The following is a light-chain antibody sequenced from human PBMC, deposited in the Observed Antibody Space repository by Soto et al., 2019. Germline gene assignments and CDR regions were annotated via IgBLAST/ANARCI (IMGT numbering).Light chain of an antibody. J-gene: IGKJ1*01. V-gene: IGKV3-20*01. CDR1: QSVNSY. CDR3: QQYGSSGT. Sequence: EVVMTQSPATLSVSPGARAPLSCWASQSVNSYLAWYQQKPGQAPRLLIYGSFSRATGIPDRFSGSGSGTDFTLTISRLEPEDFAVYYCQQYGSSGTFGQGTKVDIK. CDR2: GSF.